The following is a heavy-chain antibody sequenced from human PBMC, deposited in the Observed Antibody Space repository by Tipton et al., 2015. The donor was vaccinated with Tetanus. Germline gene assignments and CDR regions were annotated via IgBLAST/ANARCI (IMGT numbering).Heavy chain of an antibody. CDR2: IYEGGDT. J-gene: IGHJ4*02. CDR3: ARHQSGYFTPFDY. CDR1: GASIRGGTFY. Sequence: TLSLTCTVSGASIRGGTFYWGWIRQPPGKGLEWIGSIYEGGDTYYIPSLKSRVTISVDTSTNQFSLTLNSMAAADTGVYYCARHQSGYFTPFDYWGQGKLVTVSS. D-gene: IGHD3-3*01. V-gene: IGHV4-39*01.